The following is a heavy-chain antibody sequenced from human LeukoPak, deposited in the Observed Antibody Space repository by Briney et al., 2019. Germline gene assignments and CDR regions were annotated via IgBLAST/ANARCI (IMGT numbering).Heavy chain of an antibody. CDR1: GDSNSSYI. CDR2: INYSPTT. J-gene: IGHJ4*02. V-gene: IGHV4-59*03. D-gene: IGHD2-8*01. Sequence: PSETLSLTCTVSGDSNSSYIWTWVRQSPGKGLEFFLYINYSPTTHYNPSLNTRVTVSKAPSENQFSLKLSSVTAADTAVYYCAATKAPYYFDFWGQGTLITASS. CDR3: AATKAPYYFDF.